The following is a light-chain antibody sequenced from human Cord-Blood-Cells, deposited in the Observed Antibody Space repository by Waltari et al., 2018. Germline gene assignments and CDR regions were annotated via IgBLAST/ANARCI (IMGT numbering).Light chain of an antibody. CDR1: QSVSSN. CDR3: QQYNNWPLT. V-gene: IGKV3-15*01. J-gene: IGKJ4*01. CDR2: GAS. Sequence: EIVMTQSPATLSGSPGERATLSSRASQSVSSNLAWYQQKPGQAPRRLIYGASTRATGIPARFSGSGSGTEFTLTISSLQSEDFAVYYCQQYNNWPLTFGGGTKVEIK.